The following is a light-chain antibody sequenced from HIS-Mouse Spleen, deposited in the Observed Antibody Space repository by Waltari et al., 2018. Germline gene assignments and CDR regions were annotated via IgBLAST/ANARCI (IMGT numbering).Light chain of an antibody. Sequence: QSVLTQPASVSGSTGQSITISCTGTSSDVGSYNLVSWYQQHPGKAPKLMIYEGSKRPSGVSNRFSGSKSGNTASLTISGLQAEDEADYYCCSYAGSSTNWVFGGGTKLTVL. CDR3: CSYAGSSTNWV. J-gene: IGLJ3*02. CDR1: SSDVGSYNL. V-gene: IGLV2-23*01. CDR2: EGS.